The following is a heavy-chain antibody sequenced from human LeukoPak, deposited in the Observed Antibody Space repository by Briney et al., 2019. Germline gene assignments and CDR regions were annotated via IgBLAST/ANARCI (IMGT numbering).Heavy chain of an antibody. CDR1: GGSISSYY. J-gene: IGHJ4*02. CDR2: IYYSGST. V-gene: IGHV4-30-4*01. CDR3: ARGSGGPFDY. Sequence: SETLSLTCTVSGGSISSYYWSWIRQPPGKGLEWIGYIYYSGSTYYNPSLKSRVTISVDTSKNQFSLKLSSVTAADTAVYYCARGSGGPFDYWGQGTLVTVSS. D-gene: IGHD6-25*01.